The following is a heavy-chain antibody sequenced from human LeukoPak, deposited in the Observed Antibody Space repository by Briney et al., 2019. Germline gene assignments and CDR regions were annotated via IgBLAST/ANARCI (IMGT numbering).Heavy chain of an antibody. D-gene: IGHD6-13*01. CDR2: IYYSGST. Sequence: SETLSLTCTVSGGSISSYYWSWIRQPPGKGLEWIGYIYYSGSTNYNPSLKSRVTISVDTSKNQFSLKLSSVTAADTAVYYCARGGDSSSWPHPAYYYYGMDVWGQGTTVTVSS. CDR3: ARGGDSSSWPHPAYYYYGMDV. J-gene: IGHJ6*02. V-gene: IGHV4-59*01. CDR1: GGSISSYY.